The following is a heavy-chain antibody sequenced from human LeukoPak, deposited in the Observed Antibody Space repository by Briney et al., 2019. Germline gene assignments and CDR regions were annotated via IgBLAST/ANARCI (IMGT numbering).Heavy chain of an antibody. Sequence: GGSLRLPCAASGFTFSSYAMSWVRQAPGKGLEWVSAISGSGGSTYYADSVKGRLTISRDNSENTLYLQMNSLRAEDTAVYYCAKDPDYVIRRLGVYWGQGTMVIVSS. J-gene: IGHJ4*02. CDR3: AKDPDYVIRRLGVY. CDR2: ISGSGGST. CDR1: GFTFSSYA. V-gene: IGHV3-23*01. D-gene: IGHD3-16*01.